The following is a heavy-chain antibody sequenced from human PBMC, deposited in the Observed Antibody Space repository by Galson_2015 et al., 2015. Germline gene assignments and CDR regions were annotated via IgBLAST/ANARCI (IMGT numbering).Heavy chain of an antibody. D-gene: IGHD3-3*01. Sequence: LRLSCAASGFHFINYDMSWVRQAPGMGLEWVSAISGSGGSTYSADSVKGRFTISRDNSKNTLYLQMNSLRTEDTAVYYCAKDLSARGSGYRTIPDSWGQGTLVTVS. CDR3: AKDLSARGSGYRTIPDS. CDR1: GFHFINYD. J-gene: IGHJ4*02. CDR2: ISGSGGST. V-gene: IGHV3-23*01.